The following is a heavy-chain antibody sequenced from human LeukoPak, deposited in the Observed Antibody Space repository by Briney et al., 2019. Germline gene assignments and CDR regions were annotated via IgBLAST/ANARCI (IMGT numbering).Heavy chain of an antibody. Sequence: SETLSLTCTVSGGSISSYHWSWIRQPPGKGLEWIGYIYYSGSTNYNPSLKSRVTISVDTSKNQFSLKLSSVTAADTAVYYCATSVPDYGDYARFDPWGQGTLVTVSS. D-gene: IGHD4-17*01. CDR1: GGSISSYH. J-gene: IGHJ5*02. CDR2: IYYSGST. V-gene: IGHV4-59*01. CDR3: ATSVPDYGDYARFDP.